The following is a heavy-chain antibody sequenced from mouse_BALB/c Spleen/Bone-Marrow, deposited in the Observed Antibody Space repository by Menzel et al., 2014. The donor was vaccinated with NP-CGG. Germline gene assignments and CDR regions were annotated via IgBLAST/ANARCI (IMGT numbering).Heavy chain of an antibody. V-gene: IGHV1-67*01. CDR1: CYTFTDYA. CDR2: ISSYYGDA. CDR3: ARSGKVRNAMDY. Sequence: QVQLQQSGAELVRPGVSVKISCKGSCYTFTDYAVHWVKQSHTKSLEWIGLISSYYGDATYNQKFKGKATMTVDKSSSTALLELARLTSEDSAIYYCARSGKVRNAMDYWGQGTSVTVSS. J-gene: IGHJ4*01. D-gene: IGHD2-14*01.